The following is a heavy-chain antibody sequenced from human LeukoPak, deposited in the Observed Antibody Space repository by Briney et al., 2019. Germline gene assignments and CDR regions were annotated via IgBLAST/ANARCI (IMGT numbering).Heavy chain of an antibody. Sequence: GGSLRLSCAASGFTFSSYWMSWVRQAPGKGLEWVAYIKQDVTEKYYVDSVKGRFSISRDNAKNSLYLQMNGLRAEDTAVYYCARFYDFWSAYSANAYYYFDSWGQGTLVTVSS. CDR1: GFTFSSYW. V-gene: IGHV3-7*01. CDR3: ARFYDFWSAYSANAYYYFDS. CDR2: IKQDVTEK. J-gene: IGHJ4*02. D-gene: IGHD3-3*01.